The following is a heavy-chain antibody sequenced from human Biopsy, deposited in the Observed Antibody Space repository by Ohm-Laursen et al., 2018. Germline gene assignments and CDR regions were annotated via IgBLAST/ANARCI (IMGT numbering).Heavy chain of an antibody. CDR1: VFSFSIYS. V-gene: IGHV3-21*01. D-gene: IGHD5/OR15-5a*01. CDR3: AKDLSVYYYYGIDV. Sequence: SLRLSCAASVFSFSIYSMNWVRQAPGKGLEWVSFISSSSSYIYYADSVRGRFTISRDNSKNTLYLQVNSLRAEDTAVYYCAKDLSVYYYYGIDVWGQGTTVTVSS. J-gene: IGHJ6*02. CDR2: ISSSSSYI.